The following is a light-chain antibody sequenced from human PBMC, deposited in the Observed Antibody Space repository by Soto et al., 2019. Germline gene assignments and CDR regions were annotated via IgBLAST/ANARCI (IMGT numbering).Light chain of an antibody. CDR1: QTVSSSY. CDR3: QQSGSSPTWT. J-gene: IGKJ1*01. V-gene: IGKV3-20*01. Sequence: EIVLTQSPGTVSLSPGERATLSCRASQTVSSSYLAWYQQKPGQAPRLLIYGASSRATGIPDRFSGSGSGTDFTLTISRLEPEDFAVYYCQQSGSSPTWTFGQGTTVEIK. CDR2: GAS.